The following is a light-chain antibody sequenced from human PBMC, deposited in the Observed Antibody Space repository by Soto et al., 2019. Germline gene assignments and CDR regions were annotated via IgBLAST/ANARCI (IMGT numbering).Light chain of an antibody. CDR2: EVS. CDR1: SGDVGGYNY. CDR3: SSYAGSPVV. V-gene: IGLV2-8*01. J-gene: IGLJ2*01. Sequence: QSALTQPPSASGSPGQSVTISCTGTSGDVGGYNYVSWYQQHPGKAPKLVIYEVSERPSGVPDRFSGSKSGNTASLTVSGLQAEDAAIYYCSSYAGSPVVFGGGTKVTVL.